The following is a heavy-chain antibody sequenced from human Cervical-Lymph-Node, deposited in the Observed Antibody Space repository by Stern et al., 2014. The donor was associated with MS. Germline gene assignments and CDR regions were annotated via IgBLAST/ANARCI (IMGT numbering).Heavy chain of an antibody. CDR3: ARVPPGYGSNSFFDY. J-gene: IGHJ4*02. Sequence: VQLEQSGGGLIQPGGSLRLSCAPSGFTVSSTYMSWGRQAPGRGLDWVSIIFSGGATAYAVSVKGRFTISRDNSRNTLYLQMNSLRAEDTAFYYCARVPPGYGSNSFFDYWGQGNLVTVSS. D-gene: IGHD4-23*01. CDR2: IFSGGAT. CDR1: GFTVSSTY. V-gene: IGHV3-53*01.